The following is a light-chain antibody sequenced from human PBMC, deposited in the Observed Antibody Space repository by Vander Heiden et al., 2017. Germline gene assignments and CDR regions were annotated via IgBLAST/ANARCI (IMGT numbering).Light chain of an antibody. CDR3: AAWDGSLKGWV. Sequence: QSVLSQPPSAPGTPRQRVAISCSGSRSNIGTNTVSWYQQPPGTAPKLLIYGTNQRPSGVPDRFSGSKSGTSASLAISGLQSEDEADYYCAAWDGSLKGWVFGGGTKLTVL. V-gene: IGLV1-44*01. CDR1: RSNIGTNT. CDR2: GTN. J-gene: IGLJ3*02.